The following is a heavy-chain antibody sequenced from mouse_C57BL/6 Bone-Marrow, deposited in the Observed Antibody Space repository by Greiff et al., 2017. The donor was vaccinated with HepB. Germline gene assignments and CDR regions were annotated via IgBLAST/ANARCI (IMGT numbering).Heavy chain of an antibody. J-gene: IGHJ4*01. CDR2: IDPSDSYT. D-gene: IGHD2-4*01. CDR3: GRGLRRRGDYAMDY. Sequence: QVQLQQSGAELVKPGASVKLSCKASGYTFTSYWMQWVKQRPGQGLEWIGEIDPSDSYTNYNQKFKGKATLTVDTSASTAYMQLSSLTSEDSAVYYCGRGLRRRGDYAMDYGGQGTAVTVAA. V-gene: IGHV1-50*01. CDR1: GYTFTSYW.